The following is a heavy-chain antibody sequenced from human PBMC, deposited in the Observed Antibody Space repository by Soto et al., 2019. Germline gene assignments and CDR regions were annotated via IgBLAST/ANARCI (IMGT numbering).Heavy chain of an antibody. CDR3: ARHVCSSTSCYAGDYYYYMDV. D-gene: IGHD2-2*01. J-gene: IGHJ6*03. Sequence: SVPMSVTCTVAGGYISSYYWSWIRKNTGKGLEWIGYIYYSGSTNYNPSLKSRVTISVDTSKNQFSLKLSSVTAADTAVYYCARHVCSSTSCYAGDYYYYMDVWGKGTTVTVSS. CDR2: IYYSGST. V-gene: IGHV4-59*08. CDR1: GGYISSYY.